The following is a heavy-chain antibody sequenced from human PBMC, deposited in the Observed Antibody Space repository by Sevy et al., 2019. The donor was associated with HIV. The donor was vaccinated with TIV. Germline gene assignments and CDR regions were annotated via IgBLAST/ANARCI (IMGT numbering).Heavy chain of an antibody. CDR2: IRRSSIQV. CDR3: ARTGSHGYDL. J-gene: IGHJ4*02. D-gene: IGHD5-18*01. Sequence: GGSLRLSCAASGFTSSDYGMNWVRQAPGKGLEWVSFIRRSSIQVTYADSVKGRFTVYTDSAKNLLYLQMNSLRAEDTAFYYCARTGSHGYDLWGQGTLVTDSS. V-gene: IGHV3-21*01. CDR1: GFTSSDYG.